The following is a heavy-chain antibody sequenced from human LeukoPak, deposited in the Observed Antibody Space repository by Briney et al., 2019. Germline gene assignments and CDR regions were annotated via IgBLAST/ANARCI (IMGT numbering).Heavy chain of an antibody. Sequence: GGSLGLSCAASGFTVSSNYMSWVRQAPGKGLEWVSVIYSGGSTYYADSVKGRFTISRDNSKNTLYLQMNSLRAEDTAVYYCARLGGLRLFNYFDYWGQGTLVTVSS. CDR3: ARLGGLRLFNYFDY. CDR2: IYSGGST. CDR1: GFTVSSNY. V-gene: IGHV3-53*01. D-gene: IGHD5/OR15-5a*01. J-gene: IGHJ4*02.